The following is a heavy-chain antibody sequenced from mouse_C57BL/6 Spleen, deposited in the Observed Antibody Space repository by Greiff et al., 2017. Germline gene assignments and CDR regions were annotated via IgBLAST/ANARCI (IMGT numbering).Heavy chain of an antibody. V-gene: IGHV1-69*01. CDR2: IDPSDSYT. CDR1: GYTFTSYW. D-gene: IGHD2-5*01. J-gene: IGHJ1*03. CDR3: ARSVYSNYGYFDV. Sequence: VQLQQPGAELVMPGASVKLSCKASGYTFTSYWMHWVKQRPGQGLEWIGEIDPSDSYTNYNQKFKGKSTLTVDKSSSTAYMQLSSLTSEDSAVYYCARSVYSNYGYFDVWGTGTTVTVSS.